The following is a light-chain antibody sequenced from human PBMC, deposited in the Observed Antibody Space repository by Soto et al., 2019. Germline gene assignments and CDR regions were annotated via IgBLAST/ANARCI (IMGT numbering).Light chain of an antibody. CDR1: HDISHW. Sequence: DIQMTQSPSIVSASVGGRVTITCRASHDISHWLAWYQQRPGRAPKVLISKASSLESGVTSRYRGSGSGTEFTLTINGLQPDDFATYYCEQYHSYPYTFGQGTKVDI. CDR2: KAS. V-gene: IGKV1-5*03. J-gene: IGKJ2*01. CDR3: EQYHSYPYT.